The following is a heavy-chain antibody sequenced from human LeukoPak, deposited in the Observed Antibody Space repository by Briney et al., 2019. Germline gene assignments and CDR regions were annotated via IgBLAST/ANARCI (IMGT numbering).Heavy chain of an antibody. V-gene: IGHV4-4*09. D-gene: IGHD6-13*01. Sequence: SETLSLTCSVSGGSISGYFWTWIRQPPGKGLEWIGYISTSGSTNYSPSHKSRVTISVDTSKNQFSLKLNSVTAADTVVYYCARQGGQQLPPLYWGQGTLVSVSS. CDR1: GGSISGYF. CDR3: ARQGGQQLPPLY. CDR2: ISTSGST. J-gene: IGHJ4*02.